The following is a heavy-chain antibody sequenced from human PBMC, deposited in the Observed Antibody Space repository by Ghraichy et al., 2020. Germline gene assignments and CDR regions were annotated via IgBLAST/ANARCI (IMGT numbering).Heavy chain of an antibody. D-gene: IGHD5-18*01. J-gene: IGHJ4*02. CDR2: ISYDGSNK. CDR3: AKDYQWIQLWWYFDY. Sequence: GGSLRLSCAASGFIFSSYGMHWVRQAPGKGLEWVAVISYDGSNKYYADSVKGRFTISRDNSKNTLYLQMNSLRAEDTAVYYCAKDYQWIQLWWYFDYWGQGTLVTVSS. V-gene: IGHV3-30*18. CDR1: GFIFSSYG.